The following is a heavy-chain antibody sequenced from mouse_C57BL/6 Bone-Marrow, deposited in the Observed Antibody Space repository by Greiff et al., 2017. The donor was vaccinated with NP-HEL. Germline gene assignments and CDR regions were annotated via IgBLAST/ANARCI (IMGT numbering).Heavy chain of an antibody. CDR1: GYSFTGYY. J-gene: IGHJ3*01. CDR2: INPSTGGT. V-gene: IGHV1-42*01. CDR3: ARRLLAWFAD. Sequence: VQLKESGPELVKPGASVKISCKASGYSFTGYYMNWVKQSPEKSLEWIGEINPSTGGTTYNQKFKAKATLTVDKSSSTAYMQLKSLTSEDSAVYYCARRLLAWFADWGQGTLVTVSA. D-gene: IGHD2-3*01.